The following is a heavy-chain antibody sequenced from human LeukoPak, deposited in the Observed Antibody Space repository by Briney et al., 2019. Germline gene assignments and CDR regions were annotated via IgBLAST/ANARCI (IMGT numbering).Heavy chain of an antibody. CDR3: ARNSSGGFFNV. J-gene: IGHJ1*01. D-gene: IGHD6-25*01. CDR2: IHHSGNRFESGST. V-gene: IGHV4-28*01. CDR1: GYSISNTNY. Sequence: SETLSPTCTVSGYSISNTNYWGWIRQSPGKGLEWIGSIHHSGNRFESGSTHYNPSLRGRVTVSADTSKNQFSLMLRDVTAADTAVYFCARNSSGGFFNVWGQGTLVTVSS.